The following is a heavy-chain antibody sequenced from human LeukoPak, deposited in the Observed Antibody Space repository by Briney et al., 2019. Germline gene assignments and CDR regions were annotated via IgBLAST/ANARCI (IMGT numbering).Heavy chain of an antibody. CDR2: ISNSGGTT. Sequence: GGSLRLSCAASGFTFSSYAMNWVRQAPGKGLEWVSGISNSGGTTYYADSVKGRFTISRDNSKNTLYLQMSSLRAEDTAVYYCAKDPSFGSGSYHALWGQGTLVTVSS. V-gene: IGHV3-23*01. CDR3: AKDPSFGSGSYHAL. J-gene: IGHJ4*02. D-gene: IGHD3-10*01. CDR1: GFTFSSYA.